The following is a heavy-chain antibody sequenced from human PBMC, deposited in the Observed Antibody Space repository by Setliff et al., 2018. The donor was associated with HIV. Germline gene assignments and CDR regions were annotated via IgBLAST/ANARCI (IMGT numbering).Heavy chain of an antibody. CDR2: IYANGNS. CDR3: ARLGDYDSSGYSWFDY. D-gene: IGHD3-22*01. V-gene: IGHV4-4*07. J-gene: IGHJ4*02. CDR1: GGFLTSYY. Sequence: SETLSLTCSVSGGFLTSYYWGWIRQPADEQLEWIGRIYANGNSDFNPSLKGRVAMSVDTSKKRVSLALTSITVADTAVYYCARLGDYDSSGYSWFDYWGQGTLVTVSS.